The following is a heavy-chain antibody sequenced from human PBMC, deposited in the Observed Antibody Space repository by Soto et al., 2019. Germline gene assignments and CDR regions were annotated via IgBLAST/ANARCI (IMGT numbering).Heavy chain of an antibody. CDR1: GGSISTYY. CDR3: ARDRGYYGSGRGFDP. Sequence: SETLSLTCTVSGGSISTYYWSWIRQPPGKGLEWIGFIYYGGKTNYNPSLKSRVTISVDTSKNQFSLRLTSVTAADTAVYYCARDRGYYGSGRGFDPWGQGTLVTVS. D-gene: IGHD3-10*01. J-gene: IGHJ5*02. CDR2: IYYGGKT. V-gene: IGHV4-59*01.